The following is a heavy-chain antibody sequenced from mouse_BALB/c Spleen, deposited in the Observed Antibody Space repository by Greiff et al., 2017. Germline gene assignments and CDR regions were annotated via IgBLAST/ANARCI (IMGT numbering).Heavy chain of an antibody. CDR2: ILPGSGST. D-gene: IGHD1-2*01. CDR1: GYTFSSYW. Sequence: VQLRQSGAELMKPGASVKISCKATGYTFSSYWIEWVKQRPGHGLEWIGEILPGSGSTNYNEKFKGKATFTADTSSNTAYMQLSSLTSEDSAVYYCAREYGYPYFDYWGQGTTLTVSS. J-gene: IGHJ2*01. V-gene: IGHV1-9*01. CDR3: AREYGYPYFDY.